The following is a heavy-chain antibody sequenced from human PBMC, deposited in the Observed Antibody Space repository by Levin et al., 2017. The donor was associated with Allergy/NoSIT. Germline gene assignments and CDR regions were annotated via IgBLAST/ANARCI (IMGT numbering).Heavy chain of an antibody. CDR1: GFIFSSYA. CDR3: AKLVPLAFQQVPGRSDGSDV. J-gene: IGHJ3*01. Sequence: PGGSLRLSCAASGFIFSSYAMHWVRQAPGKGLEWAAVISYDGGKKQYADSVKGRFTISRDNSKNTLYLQMNSLRAEDTALYYCAKLVPLAFQQVPGRSDGSDVWGQGTMVSVSS. D-gene: IGHD6-19*01. V-gene: IGHV3-30-3*01. CDR2: ISYDGGKK.